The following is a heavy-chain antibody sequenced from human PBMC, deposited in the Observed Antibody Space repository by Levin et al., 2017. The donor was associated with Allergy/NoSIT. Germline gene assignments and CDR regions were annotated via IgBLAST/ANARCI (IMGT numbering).Heavy chain of an antibody. CDR2: ISAGGGST. CDR3: AKGNAGSCYSSLDC. CDR1: GFTFSSYA. D-gene: IGHD2-15*01. V-gene: IGHV3-23*01. Sequence: GGSLRLSCAASGFTFSSYAMNWVRQAPGKGLEWVSGISAGGGSTYYADSVKGRFTISRDNSKNTLYLQMNSLRAEDTAVYYCAKGNAGSCYSSLDCWGQGTLVTASS. J-gene: IGHJ4*02.